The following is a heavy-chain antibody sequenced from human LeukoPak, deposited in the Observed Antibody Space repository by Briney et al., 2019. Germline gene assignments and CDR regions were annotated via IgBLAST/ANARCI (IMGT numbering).Heavy chain of an antibody. CDR3: ARDLLRFTITSTGP. CDR1: GFTFSSYA. D-gene: IGHD3-3*01. V-gene: IGHV3-30-3*01. CDR2: ISYDGSNK. J-gene: IGHJ5*02. Sequence: PGRSLRLSCAASGFTFSSYAMHWVRQAPGKGLEWVAVISYDGSNKYYADSVKGRFTISRDNSKNTLYLQMNSLRAEDTAVYYCARDLLRFTITSTGPWGQGTLVTVSS.